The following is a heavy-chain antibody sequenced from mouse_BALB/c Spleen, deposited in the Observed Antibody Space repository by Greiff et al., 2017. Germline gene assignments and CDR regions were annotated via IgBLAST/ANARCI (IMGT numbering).Heavy chain of an antibody. J-gene: IGHJ3*01. CDR2: ISSGGSYT. V-gene: IGHV5-6*02. Sequence: DVKLVESGGDLVKPGGSLKLSCAASGFTFSSYGMSWVRQTPDKRLEWVATISSGGSYTYYPDSVKGRFTISRDNAKNTLYLQMSSLKSEDTAMYYCARHEDRSSWFAYWGQGTLVTVSA. CDR1: GFTFSSYG. CDR3: ARHEDRSSWFAY. D-gene: IGHD2-14*01.